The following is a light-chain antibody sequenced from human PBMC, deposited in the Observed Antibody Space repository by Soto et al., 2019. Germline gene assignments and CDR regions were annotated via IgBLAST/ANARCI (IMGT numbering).Light chain of an antibody. J-gene: IGLJ3*02. CDR1: SSDVGGYNY. CDR3: TSYSSTNTLV. V-gene: IGLV2-14*01. CDR2: EVS. Sequence: QSALTQPASVSGSPGQSITISCTGTSSDVGGYNYVSWYQQHPGKAPKLMIYEVSNRPSGVSHRFSGSKSGTTASLAISGLQAEDEADYYCTSYSSTNTLVFGGGTKLTVL.